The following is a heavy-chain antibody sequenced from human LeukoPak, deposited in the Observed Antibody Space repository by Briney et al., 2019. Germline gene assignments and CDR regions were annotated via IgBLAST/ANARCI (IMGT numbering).Heavy chain of an antibody. CDR2: IWSDGSNK. Sequence: GGSLRLSCAASGFTFSSYVMHWVRQAPGKGLEWVAVIWSDGSNKYYADSVKGRLAISRDNSKNTLYLQMNTLRVEDTAVYYCARAPVAASYYFDYWGQGTLVTVSS. V-gene: IGHV3-33*01. CDR1: GFTFSSYV. J-gene: IGHJ4*02. D-gene: IGHD6-19*01. CDR3: ARAPVAASYYFDY.